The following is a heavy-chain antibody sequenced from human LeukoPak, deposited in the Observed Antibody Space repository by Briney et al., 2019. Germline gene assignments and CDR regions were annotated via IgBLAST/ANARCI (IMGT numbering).Heavy chain of an antibody. J-gene: IGHJ5*02. Sequence: PGGSLRLSCAASGFTFSSYEMNWVRQGPGKGLERVSYISSSGSTIYYADSVKGRFTISRDNAKNSLYLQMNSLGAEDTAVYYCARGNYDAGDWFDPWGQGTLVTVSS. D-gene: IGHD1-7*01. CDR1: GFTFSSYE. V-gene: IGHV3-48*03. CDR3: ARGNYDAGDWFDP. CDR2: ISSSGSTI.